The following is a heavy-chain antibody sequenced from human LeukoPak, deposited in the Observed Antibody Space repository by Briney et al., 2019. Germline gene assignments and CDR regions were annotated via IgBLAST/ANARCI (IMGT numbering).Heavy chain of an antibody. V-gene: IGHV3-23*01. CDR3: AKEITPNFGSGSYSYDY. Sequence: GGSLRLSCAASGFTFTNFAMNWVRQAPGKGLEWVSSISHSGGSTYYADSVKDRFTISRDNSKNTLYLQMSSLRAEDTALYYCAKEITPNFGSGSYSYDYWGQGTLVTVSS. D-gene: IGHD3-10*01. CDR1: GFTFTNFA. CDR2: ISHSGGST. J-gene: IGHJ4*02.